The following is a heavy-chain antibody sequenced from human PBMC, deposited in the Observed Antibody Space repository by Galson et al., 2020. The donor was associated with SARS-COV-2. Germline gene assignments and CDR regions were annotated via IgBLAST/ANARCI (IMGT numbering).Heavy chain of an antibody. CDR2: IGGSGSNT. Sequence: GESLKISCAASGFTFSNYSMSWVRQAPGKGLEWVSAIGGSGSNTYYADSVKGRFTISRDNSKNTLYLQMNSLRAEDTAKYYCAKGTEFSSSSQLDYWGQGTLVTVSS. D-gene: IGHD6-6*01. J-gene: IGHJ4*02. V-gene: IGHV3-23*01. CDR3: AKGTEFSSSSQLDY. CDR1: GFTFSNYS.